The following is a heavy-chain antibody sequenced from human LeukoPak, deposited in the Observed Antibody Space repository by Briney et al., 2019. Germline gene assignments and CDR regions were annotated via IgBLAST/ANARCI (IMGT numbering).Heavy chain of an antibody. Sequence: GRSLRLSCAASEFTFSSYAMHWVRQAPGKGLEWVAVISYDGSNKYYADSVKGRFTISRDNSKNTLYLQMNSLRAEDTAVYYCARSLRQWLGSVTTSFDYWGQGTLVTVSS. CDR2: ISYDGSNK. CDR1: EFTFSSYA. D-gene: IGHD6-19*01. CDR3: ARSLRQWLGSVTTSFDY. V-gene: IGHV3-30*04. J-gene: IGHJ4*02.